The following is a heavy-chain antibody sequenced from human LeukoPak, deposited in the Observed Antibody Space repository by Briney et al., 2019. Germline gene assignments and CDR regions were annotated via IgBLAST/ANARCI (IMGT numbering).Heavy chain of an antibody. Sequence: SVKVSCKASGGTFSSYASSWVRQAPGQGLEWMGGIIPILGTAKNAQKFQGRVTITADKSTSTAYMELSSLRSEDTALYYCARGLIPSAIKYFQHWGQGTLVTVSS. CDR3: ARGLIPSAIKYFQH. CDR2: IIPILGTA. J-gene: IGHJ1*01. D-gene: IGHD2-2*01. CDR1: GGTFSSYA. V-gene: IGHV1-69*06.